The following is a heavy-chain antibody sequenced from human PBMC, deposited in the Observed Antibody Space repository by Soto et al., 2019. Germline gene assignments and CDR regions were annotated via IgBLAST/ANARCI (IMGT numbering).Heavy chain of an antibody. D-gene: IGHD3-22*01. CDR1: GFVFSNAW. Sequence: PGGSLRLSCAGSGFVFSNAWINWVRQAPGKGLEWVGRIKSKALGGTTDFAAPVRGRFAITRDDSRNMAYMQMNSLNTEDTAVYYCTTDSYSTMIEVRFEYWGHGPPVTVSS. CDR3: TTDSYSTMIEVRFEY. J-gene: IGHJ4*01. V-gene: IGHV3-15*07. CDR2: IKSKALGGTT.